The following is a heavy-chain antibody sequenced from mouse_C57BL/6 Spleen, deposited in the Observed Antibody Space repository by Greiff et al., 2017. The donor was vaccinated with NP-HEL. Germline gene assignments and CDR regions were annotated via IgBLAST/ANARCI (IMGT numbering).Heavy chain of an antibody. Sequence: EVKLMESGGGLVQPKGSLKLSCAASGKGLEWVARIRSKSNNYATYYADSVKDRFTISRDDSESMLYLQMNNLKTEDTAMYYCVRHDYDVGAMDYWGQGTSVTVSS. V-gene: IGHV10-1*01. CDR3: VRHDYDVGAMDY. CDR2: IRSKSNNYAT. CDR1: G. D-gene: IGHD2-4*01. J-gene: IGHJ4*01.